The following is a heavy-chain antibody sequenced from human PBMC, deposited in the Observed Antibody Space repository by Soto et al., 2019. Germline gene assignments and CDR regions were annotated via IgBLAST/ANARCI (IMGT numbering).Heavy chain of an antibody. D-gene: IGHD2-2*01. CDR1: GYTFTSYG. J-gene: IGHJ6*02. Sequence: QVQLVQSGAEVKKPGASVKVSCKASGYTFTSYGISWVRQAPGQGLEWMGWISAYNGNTNYAQKLQGRGTMTTATSTSTAYMELRSLRSDATAVYYCARGSEYQLLSYGMDVWGQGTTVTVSS. CDR2: ISAYNGNT. CDR3: ARGSEYQLLSYGMDV. V-gene: IGHV1-18*04.